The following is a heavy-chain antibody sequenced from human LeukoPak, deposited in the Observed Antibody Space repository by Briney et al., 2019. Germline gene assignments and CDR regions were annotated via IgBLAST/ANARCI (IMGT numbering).Heavy chain of an antibody. D-gene: IGHD3-9*01. CDR2: ISGSGGST. J-gene: IGHJ6*02. CDR3: AKDSLTISYGMDV. V-gene: IGHV3-23*01. CDR1: GFTFSSYA. Sequence: GGSLRLSCAASGFTFSSYAMTWVRQAPGRGLEWVSAISGSGGSTYYADSVKGRFTISRDNSKNTLYLQMNSLRAEDTAVYYCAKDSLTISYGMDVWGQGTTVTVSS.